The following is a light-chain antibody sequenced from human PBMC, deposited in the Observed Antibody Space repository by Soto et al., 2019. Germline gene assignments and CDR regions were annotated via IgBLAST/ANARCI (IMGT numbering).Light chain of an antibody. J-gene: IGKJ1*01. CDR3: QQYVSSPWA. CDR1: QSVTNSF. V-gene: IGKV3-20*01. CDR2: GAS. Sequence: ESVWAQSPGTLSLSPGERATLSCRASQSVTNSFLAWYQQKPGQAPRLLIYGASRRATGIPDRFTGSGSGTDFTLTISRLEPEDFAVYYCQQYVSSPWAFGQGTKVDIK.